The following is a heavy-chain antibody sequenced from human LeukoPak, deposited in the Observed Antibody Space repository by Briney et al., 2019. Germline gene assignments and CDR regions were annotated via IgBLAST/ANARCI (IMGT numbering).Heavy chain of an antibody. CDR3: ARARDCSSTSCYAFDY. V-gene: IGHV3-21*01. D-gene: IGHD2-2*01. CDR1: GFTFSSYT. Sequence: GGSLRLSCAASGFTFSSYTTNWVRQAPGKGLEWVSSISSSSGYIYYADSVKGRFTISRDNAKNSLYLQMNSLRAEDTAVYYCARARDCSSTSCYAFDYWGQRTLVTVSS. J-gene: IGHJ4*02. CDR2: ISSSSGYI.